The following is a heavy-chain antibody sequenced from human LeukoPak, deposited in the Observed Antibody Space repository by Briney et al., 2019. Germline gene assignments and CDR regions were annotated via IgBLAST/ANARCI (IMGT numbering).Heavy chain of an antibody. Sequence: SETLSLTCTVSGGSISSYYWSWIRQPPGKGLEWIGYIYYSGSTNYNPSLKSRVTISVDTSKNQLSLKLSSVTAADTAVYYCASGRGLRRYWYFDLWGRGTLVTVSS. CDR3: ASGRGLRRYWYFDL. J-gene: IGHJ2*01. V-gene: IGHV4-59*01. CDR2: IYYSGST. D-gene: IGHD3-10*01. CDR1: GGSISSYY.